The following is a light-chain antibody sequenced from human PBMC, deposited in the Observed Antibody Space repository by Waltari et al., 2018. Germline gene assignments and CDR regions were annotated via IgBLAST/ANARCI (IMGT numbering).Light chain of an antibody. Sequence: QPVLTQPPSSSASPGESARLTCTLPSDINVGDFNIYWYQQKPGSPPRFLLYYNSDSEKAQGSGVPGRFSCSKDASANAGILLISGLQSEDEADYYCMFWPSNVWVFGGGTKLTVL. V-gene: IGLV5-37*01. J-gene: IGLJ3*02. CDR2: YNSDSEK. CDR3: MFWPSNVWV. CDR1: SDINVGDFN.